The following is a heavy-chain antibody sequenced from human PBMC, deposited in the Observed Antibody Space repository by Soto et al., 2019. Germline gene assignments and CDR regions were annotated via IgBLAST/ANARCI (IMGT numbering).Heavy chain of an antibody. J-gene: IGHJ6*02. Sequence: PSETLSLTCTVSGGSISSYYWSWIRQPPGKGLEWIGYIYYSGSTNYNPSLKSRVTISVDTSKNQFSLKLSSVTAADTAVYYCARATAAAAYYYYYGMDVWGQGTTVTVSS. V-gene: IGHV4-59*01. D-gene: IGHD6-13*01. CDR3: ARATAAAAYYYYYGMDV. CDR1: GGSISSYY. CDR2: IYYSGST.